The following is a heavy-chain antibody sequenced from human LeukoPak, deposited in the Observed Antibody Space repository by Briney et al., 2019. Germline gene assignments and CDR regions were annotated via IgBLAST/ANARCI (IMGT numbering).Heavy chain of an antibody. CDR3: ACYAPYYYDSSGYYTVDAFDI. D-gene: IGHD3-22*01. V-gene: IGHV4-39*07. Sequence: SETLSLTCTVSGGSISSSSYYWGWIRQPPGKGLEWIGSIYYSESTYHHPSLKSRVAISVDTSKNQFSLKLTSVTAADTAVYYCACYAPYYYDSSGYYTVDAFDIWGQGTIVTVSS. J-gene: IGHJ3*02. CDR1: GGSISSSSYY. CDR2: IYYSEST.